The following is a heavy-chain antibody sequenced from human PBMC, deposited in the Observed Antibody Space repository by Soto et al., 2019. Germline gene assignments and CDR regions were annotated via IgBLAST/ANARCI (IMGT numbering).Heavy chain of an antibody. CDR1: GFTFSSYW. CDR3: ARDRVLWFGESHVWFDP. CDR2: INSDGSST. D-gene: IGHD3-10*01. J-gene: IGHJ5*02. V-gene: IGHV3-74*01. Sequence: VGSLRLSCAASGFTFSSYWMHWVRQAPGKGLVWVSRINSDGSSTSYADSVKGRFTISRDNAKNTLYLQMNSLRAEDTAVYYCARDRVLWFGESHVWFDPWGQGTLVTVSS.